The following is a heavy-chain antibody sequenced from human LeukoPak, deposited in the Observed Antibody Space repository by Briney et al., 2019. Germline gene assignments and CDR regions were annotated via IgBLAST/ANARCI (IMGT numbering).Heavy chain of an antibody. Sequence: GRSLRLSCAASGFTFDDYAMHWVRQAPGKGLEWVSSISSSSSYIYYADSVKGRFTISRDNAKNSLYLQMNSLRAGDTAVYYCARAPQQLVISWGQGTLVTVSS. CDR3: ARAPQQLVIS. D-gene: IGHD6-13*01. CDR2: ISSSSSYI. V-gene: IGHV3-21*01. J-gene: IGHJ5*02. CDR1: GFTFDDYA.